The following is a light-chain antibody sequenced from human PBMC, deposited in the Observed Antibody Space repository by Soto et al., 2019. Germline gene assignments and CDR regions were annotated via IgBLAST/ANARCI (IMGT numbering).Light chain of an antibody. Sequence: QSVLTQPPSASGTPGQTVTISCSGSNSNIGSKCVTWWRHLPETAPKLLIYSNNQRPSGVPDRFSGSKSGTSASLAISGLQSDDEAHYYCGAWDDSLNVLVFGGGTKVTVL. CDR1: NSNIGSKC. CDR3: GAWDDSLNVLV. CDR2: SNN. J-gene: IGLJ2*01. V-gene: IGLV1-44*01.